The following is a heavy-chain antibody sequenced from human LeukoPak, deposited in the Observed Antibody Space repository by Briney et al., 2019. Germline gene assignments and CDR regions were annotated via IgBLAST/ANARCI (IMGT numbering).Heavy chain of an antibody. CDR3: ARRPRYDSNVNDAFDI. CDR1: GYTFTSYD. J-gene: IGHJ3*02. Sequence: GASVKVSCKASGYTFTSYDINWVRQATGQGLEWMGWMNSIGGNTGYAQKFQGRVTMTRNTSISTACMELSSLRSEDTAVYYCARRPRYDSNVNDAFDIWGQGTMLTVSS. V-gene: IGHV1-8*01. D-gene: IGHD3-22*01. CDR2: MNSIGGNT.